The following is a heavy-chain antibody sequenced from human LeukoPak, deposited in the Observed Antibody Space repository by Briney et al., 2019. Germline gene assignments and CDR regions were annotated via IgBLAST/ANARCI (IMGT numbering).Heavy chain of an antibody. Sequence: KTSETLSLTCAVYGGSFSGYYWSWIRQPPGKGLEWIGEINHSGSTNYNPSLKSRVTISVDTSKNQFSLKLSSVTAADTAVYYCARYYDFWSGYYSFDPWGQGTLVTVSS. D-gene: IGHD3-3*01. CDR1: GGSFSGYY. J-gene: IGHJ5*02. CDR2: INHSGST. V-gene: IGHV4-34*01. CDR3: ARYYDFWSGYYSFDP.